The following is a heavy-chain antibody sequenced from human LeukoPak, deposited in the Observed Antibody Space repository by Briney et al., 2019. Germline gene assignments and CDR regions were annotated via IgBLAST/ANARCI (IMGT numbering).Heavy chain of an antibody. V-gene: IGHV4-61*02. Sequence: PSETLSLTCTVSGGSISSGSYYWSWIRQPAGKGLEWIGRIYTSGSTNYNPSLKSRVTISVDTSKNQFSLKLSSVTAADTAVYYCARHPYYYYYYMDVWGKGTTVTISS. J-gene: IGHJ6*03. CDR2: IYTSGST. CDR1: GGSISSGSYY. CDR3: ARHPYYYYYYMDV.